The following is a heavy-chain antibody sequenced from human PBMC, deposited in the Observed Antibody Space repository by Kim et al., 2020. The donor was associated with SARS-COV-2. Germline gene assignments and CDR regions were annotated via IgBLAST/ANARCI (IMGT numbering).Heavy chain of an antibody. CDR1: GFTFSSYW. D-gene: IGHD1-26*01. CDR2: INSDGSST. CDR3: ARDGYSGSYQKTKGNAFDI. Sequence: GGSLRLSCAASGFTFSSYWMHWVRQAPGKGLVWVSRINSDGSSTSYADSVKGRFTISRDNAKNTLYLQMNSLRAEDTAVYYCARDGYSGSYQKTKGNAFDIWGQGTMVTVSS. V-gene: IGHV3-74*01. J-gene: IGHJ3*02.